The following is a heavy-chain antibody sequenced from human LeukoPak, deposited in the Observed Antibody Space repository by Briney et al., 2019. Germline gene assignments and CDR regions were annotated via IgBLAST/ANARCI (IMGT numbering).Heavy chain of an antibody. CDR2: IYYSGST. Sequence: SETLSLTCTVSGGSISSGGYYWSWIRQHPGKGLEWIGYIYYSGSTYYNPSLKSRVTISVDTSKNQFSLKLSSVTAADTAVYYCAGGGSGGDWFDPWGQGTLVTVSS. V-gene: IGHV4-31*03. CDR1: GGSISSGGYY. CDR3: AGGGSGGDWFDP. J-gene: IGHJ5*02. D-gene: IGHD1-26*01.